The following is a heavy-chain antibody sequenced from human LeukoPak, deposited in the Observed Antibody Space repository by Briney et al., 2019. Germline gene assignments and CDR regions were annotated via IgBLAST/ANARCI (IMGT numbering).Heavy chain of an antibody. V-gene: IGHV3-23*01. CDR3: AKDYEPLVGVHRWGDWFDP. D-gene: IGHD1-26*01. Sequence: GGSLRLSCAASGFTFSTYGMTWVRQDPGKGLEWVSLISGTGGSTYYADSVKGRFTISRDNSKNTLYLQMNSLRAEDTAVYYCAKDYEPLVGVHRWGDWFDPWGQGTLVTVSS. J-gene: IGHJ5*02. CDR2: ISGTGGST. CDR1: GFTFSTYG.